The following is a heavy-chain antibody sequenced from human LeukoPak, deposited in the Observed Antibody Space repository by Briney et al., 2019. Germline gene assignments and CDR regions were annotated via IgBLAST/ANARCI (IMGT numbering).Heavy chain of an antibody. CDR2: INPKSGGT. CDR3: ASDSDYYGMDV. J-gene: IGHJ6*02. CDR1: GYTFTGYY. V-gene: IGHV1-2*02. D-gene: IGHD1-26*01. Sequence: GASVKVSCTASGYTFTGYYMHWVRQAPGQGLQWMGWINPKSGGTNYAQKFQGRVTMTRDTSISTAYMELSRLRTDDTAVYYCASDSDYYGMDVWGQGITVTVSS.